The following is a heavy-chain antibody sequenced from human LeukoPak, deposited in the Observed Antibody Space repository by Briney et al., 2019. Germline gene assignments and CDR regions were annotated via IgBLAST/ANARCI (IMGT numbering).Heavy chain of an antibody. D-gene: IGHD3-10*01. J-gene: IGHJ4*02. CDR3: ARVDSVLLWFGELPNYFDY. V-gene: IGHV3-7*01. CDR2: IKQDGSEK. CDR1: GGSFSGYY. Sequence: PSETLSLTCAVYGGSFSGYYWSWIRQPPGKGLEWVANIKQDGSEKYYVDSVKGRFTISRDNAKNSLYLQMNSLRAEDTAVYYCARVDSVLLWFGELPNYFDYWGQGTLVTVSS.